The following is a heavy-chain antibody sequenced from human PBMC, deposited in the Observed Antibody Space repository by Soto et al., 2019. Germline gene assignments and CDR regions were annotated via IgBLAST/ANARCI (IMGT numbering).Heavy chain of an antibody. J-gene: IGHJ4*02. Sequence: EVQLLESGGGLVQPGGSLRLSCAASGFTFNSYAMNWVRQAPGKGLEWVSGISTSGGATYYAVSVKGRFTISRDNSKNTLYLQMNSLRAEDTAVYYCAKSTGRPSGLPRYFDDWGQGTLVTVSS. CDR2: ISTSGGAT. CDR1: GFTFNSYA. CDR3: AKSTGRPSGLPRYFDD. D-gene: IGHD2-2*01. V-gene: IGHV3-23*01.